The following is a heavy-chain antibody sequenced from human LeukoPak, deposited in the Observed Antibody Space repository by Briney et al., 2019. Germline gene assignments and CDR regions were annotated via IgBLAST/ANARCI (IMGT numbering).Heavy chain of an antibody. V-gene: IGHV4-39*07. CDR3: ARSKDGSGFAAY. J-gene: IGHJ4*02. Sequence: KPSETLSLTCTVSGGSISSSSYYWGWIRQPPGKGLEWIGSIYYSGRTYYNPSLKSRVAISVDTSKNQFSLKLSSVIAADTAMYYCARSKDGSGFAAYWGQGTQVTVSS. CDR1: GGSISSSSYY. D-gene: IGHD3-22*01. CDR2: IYYSGRT.